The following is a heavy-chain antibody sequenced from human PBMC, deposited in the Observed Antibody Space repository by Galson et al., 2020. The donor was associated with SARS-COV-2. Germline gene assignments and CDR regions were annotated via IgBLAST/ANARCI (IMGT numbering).Heavy chain of an antibody. CDR2: IRSSGRTI. V-gene: IGHV3-11*01. J-gene: IGHJ4*02. Sequence: NSGGSLRLSCAASGFTFSDYFMSWIRQAPGKGLEWVSYIRSSGRTIHYADSVKGRFTISRDNAKNSLYLQMNSLKADDTAFYYCARGFGYGVPDYYFDYWGQGTLVTVSS. CDR1: GFTFSDYF. CDR3: ARGFGYGVPDYYFDY. D-gene: IGHD4-17*01.